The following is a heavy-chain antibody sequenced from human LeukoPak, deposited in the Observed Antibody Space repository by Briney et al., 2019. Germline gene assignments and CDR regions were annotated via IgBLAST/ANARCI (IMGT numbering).Heavy chain of an antibody. CDR2: IRSTANGYAT. J-gene: IGHJ4*02. V-gene: IGHV3-73*01. CDR3: AREMLSAVAGTGDY. Sequence: GGSLRLSCAASGFTFSGSALHWVRQASGKGLEWAGRIRSTANGYATAYAASVKGRFTISRDDSKNTAYLQMDSLKTEDTAVYYCAREMLSAVAGTGDYWGQGTLVTVSS. CDR1: GFTFSGSA. D-gene: IGHD6-19*01.